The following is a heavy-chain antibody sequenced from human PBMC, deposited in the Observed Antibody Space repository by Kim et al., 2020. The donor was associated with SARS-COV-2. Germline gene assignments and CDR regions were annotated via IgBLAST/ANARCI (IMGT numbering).Heavy chain of an antibody. J-gene: IGHJ4*02. CDR3: ARGFLGLDGVFDY. D-gene: IGHD1-1*01. V-gene: IGHV3-30*04. Sequence: GGSLRLSCAASGFTFSSYAMHWVRQAPGKVLEWVAVISYDGSNKYYADSVKGRFTISRDNPKNTLYLQMNSLSAEDTAVYYCARGFLGLDGVFDYLGQGT. CDR2: ISYDGSNK. CDR1: GFTFSSYA.